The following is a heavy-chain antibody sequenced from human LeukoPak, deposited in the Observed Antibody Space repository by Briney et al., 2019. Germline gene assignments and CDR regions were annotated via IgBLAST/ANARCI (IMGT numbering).Heavy chain of an antibody. CDR2: IYYSGST. Sequence: SETLSLTCTVSGGSISSYYWSWIRQPPGKGLEWIGYIYYSGSTNYNPSLKSRVTISVDTSKNQFSLKLSSVTAADTAVYYCARHGYGDSQHAFDIWGQGTMVTVSS. D-gene: IGHD4-17*01. J-gene: IGHJ3*02. CDR3: ARHGYGDSQHAFDI. CDR1: GGSISSYY. V-gene: IGHV4-59*08.